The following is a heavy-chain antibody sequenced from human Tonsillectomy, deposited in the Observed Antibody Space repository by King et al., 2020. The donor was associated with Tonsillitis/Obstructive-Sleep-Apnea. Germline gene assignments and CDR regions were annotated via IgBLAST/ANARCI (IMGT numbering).Heavy chain of an antibody. V-gene: IGHV3-49*05. J-gene: IGHJ4*02. D-gene: IGHD6-19*01. CDR1: GFTFGDYA. Sequence: VQLVESGGGLVKPGRSLRLSCTASGFTFGDYAMSWFRQAPGKGLEWVGFIRSKVYGGTIEYAASVKGRFTISKDDSKRIAYLQMNSLKTEDTAVYYCTRDGSSGWGSGWYPYYFDYWGQGTLVTVSS. CDR3: TRDGSSGWGSGWYPYYFDY. CDR2: IRSKVYGGTI.